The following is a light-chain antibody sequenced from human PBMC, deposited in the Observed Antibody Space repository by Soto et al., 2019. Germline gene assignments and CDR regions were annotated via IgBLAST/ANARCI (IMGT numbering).Light chain of an antibody. Sequence: DVVLTQTPLSSPVTLGQPASISCRSSQSLVYSDGNTYLSWLQQRPGQPPRLLMYQISNRFSGVPDRFSGSGAGTDFTLKISRVEAEDVGVYYCMQFAHFPRTFGQGTKLEI. CDR1: QSLVYSDGNTY. V-gene: IGKV2-24*01. CDR3: MQFAHFPRT. CDR2: QIS. J-gene: IGKJ1*01.